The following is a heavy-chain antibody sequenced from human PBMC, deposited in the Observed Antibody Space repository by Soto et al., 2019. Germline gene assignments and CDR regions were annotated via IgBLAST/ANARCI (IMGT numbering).Heavy chain of an antibody. V-gene: IGHV3-21*01. CDR3: ASDLSGRADV. CDR1: GFTLSSHS. D-gene: IGHD3-10*01. J-gene: IGHJ6*02. CDR2: IGSNSHYI. Sequence: EVQLVESGGGLVKPGGSLRVSCAASGFTLSSHSMNWVRQAPGKGLEWVSFIGSNSHYIYYADSVKGRFTISRDNAKNTLYLQMNSLRVEDTAVYYCASDLSGRADVWGQGTTVTVSS.